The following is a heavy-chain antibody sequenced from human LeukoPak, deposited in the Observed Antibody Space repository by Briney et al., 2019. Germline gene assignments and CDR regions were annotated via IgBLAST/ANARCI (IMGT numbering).Heavy chain of an antibody. J-gene: IGHJ3*02. CDR2: IYYSGST. CDR1: GGSISSSSYY. Sequence: SETLSLTCTVSGGSISSSSYYWGWLRQPPGKGLEWIGSIYYSGSTYYNPSLKSRVTISVDTSKNQFSLKLSSVTAADTAVYYCARLAYYSYAFDIWGQGTMVTVSS. V-gene: IGHV4-39*01. CDR3: ARLAYYSYAFDI. D-gene: IGHD3-10*01.